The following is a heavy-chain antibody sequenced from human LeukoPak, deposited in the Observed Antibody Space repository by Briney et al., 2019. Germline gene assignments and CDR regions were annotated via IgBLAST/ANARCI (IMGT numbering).Heavy chain of an antibody. CDR1: GGTFSKFG. J-gene: IGHJ6*03. CDR3: ATEGPNYYMDV. CDR2: IIPMFGAT. V-gene: IGHV1-69*05. Sequence: SVKVSCKASGGTFSKFGISWVRQAPGEGLEWMGGIIPMFGATNYAQKFQGRVTITTDESTTTAHMELISLTSDDTAAYFCATEGPNYYMDVWGKGTTVTVSS.